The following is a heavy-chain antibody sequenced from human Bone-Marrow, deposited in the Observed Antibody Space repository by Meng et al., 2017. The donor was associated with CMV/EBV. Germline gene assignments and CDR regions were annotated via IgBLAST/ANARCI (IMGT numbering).Heavy chain of an antibody. D-gene: IGHD2-2*01. V-gene: IGHV3-74*01. J-gene: IGHJ6*02. CDR3: ARDGAVVPAAIGYYGMDV. CDR1: GFTFSSYW. Sequence: GESLKISCAASGFTFSSYWMHWVRHTPGKGLVWVSRINSDGSSTSYADSVKGRFTISRDNAKNTVFLQMNSLRAEDTAVYYCARDGAVVPAAIGYYGMDVWGQGTTVTVSS. CDR2: INSDGSST.